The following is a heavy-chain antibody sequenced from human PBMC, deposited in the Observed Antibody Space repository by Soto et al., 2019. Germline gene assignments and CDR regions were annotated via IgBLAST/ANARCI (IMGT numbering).Heavy chain of an antibody. Sequence: SETLSLTCTVSGGSISSSNWWSWVRQPPGKGLEWIGEIYHSGSTNYNPSLKSRVTMSVDKSKNQFSLKVSSVTAAETAMYYCARDRFRAAGRYYLYSYM. J-gene: IGHJ6*03. D-gene: IGHD6-13*01. V-gene: IGHV4-4*02. CDR1: GGSISSSNW. CDR2: IYHSGST. CDR3: ARDRFRAAGRYYLYSYM.